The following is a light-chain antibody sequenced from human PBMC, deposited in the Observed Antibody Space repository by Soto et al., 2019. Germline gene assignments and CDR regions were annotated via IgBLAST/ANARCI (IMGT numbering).Light chain of an antibody. CDR2: DAY. J-gene: IGKJ5*01. Sequence: EIVMTQSPATLSVSPGERATLSCRASQSVGSDLAWYQQKPGQAPRLVIYDAYNRATGIPPRFSGSGSGTDFTLTISSLEPEDSAVYYCQQRHMWPITFGQGTRLESK. CDR1: QSVGSD. CDR3: QQRHMWPIT. V-gene: IGKV3-11*01.